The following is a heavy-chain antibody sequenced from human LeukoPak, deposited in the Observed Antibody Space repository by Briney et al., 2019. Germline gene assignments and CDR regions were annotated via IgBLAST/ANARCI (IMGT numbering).Heavy chain of an antibody. Sequence: GGSLRLSCEVSGFTLSTYAVHWVRQAPGKGLEWVALISNDGGNKFYSKSLKGRFTISRDKSKNTVYLQMNSLRVEDTAVYYCARGVINTDYIDYFHYWGQGTRVTVSS. V-gene: IGHV3-30*04. J-gene: IGHJ4*02. CDR2: ISNDGGNK. CDR3: ARGVINTDYIDYFHY. CDR1: GFTLSTYA. D-gene: IGHD4-11*01.